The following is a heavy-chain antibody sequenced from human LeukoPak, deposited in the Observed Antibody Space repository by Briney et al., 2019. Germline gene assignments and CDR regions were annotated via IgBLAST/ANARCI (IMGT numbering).Heavy chain of an antibody. D-gene: IGHD6-19*01. J-gene: IGHJ4*02. CDR3: AKDIGSSGWYADY. V-gene: IGHV3-9*01. CDR2: ISWNSGSI. Sequence: PGGSLRLSCAASGFTFDDYAMHWVRQAPGKGLEWVSGISWNSGSIGYADSVKGRFTISRDNAKNSLYLQMNSLRAEDTALYYCAKDIGSSGWYADYWGQGTLVTVSS. CDR1: GFTFDDYA.